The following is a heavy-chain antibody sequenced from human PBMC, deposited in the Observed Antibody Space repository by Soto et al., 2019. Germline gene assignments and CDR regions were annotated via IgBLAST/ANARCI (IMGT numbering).Heavy chain of an antibody. CDR1: GFTFSNAW. J-gene: IGHJ6*02. Sequence: GGSLRLSCAASGFTFSNAWMNWVRQAPGKGLEWVGRIKSKTDGGTTDYAAPVKGRFTISRDDSKNTLYLQMNSLKTEDTAVYYCTTDLLWFGELGTDYYGMDVWGQGTTVTVSS. CDR2: IKSKTDGGTT. V-gene: IGHV3-15*07. D-gene: IGHD3-10*01. CDR3: TTDLLWFGELGTDYYGMDV.